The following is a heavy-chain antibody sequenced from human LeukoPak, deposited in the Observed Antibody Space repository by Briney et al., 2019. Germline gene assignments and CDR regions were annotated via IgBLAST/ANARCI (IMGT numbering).Heavy chain of an antibody. CDR3: ARDYGDYQFDH. V-gene: IGHV4-39*02. CDR2: IYYSGST. Sequence: PSQTLSLTCTVSGGSISSGDYYWSWIRQPPGKGLEWIGNIYYSGSTYYKPSLKTRATISVDTSKNQFSLKLSSVTAADTAVYYCARDYGDYQFDHWGQGTLVTVSS. CDR1: GGSISSGDYY. J-gene: IGHJ4*02. D-gene: IGHD4-17*01.